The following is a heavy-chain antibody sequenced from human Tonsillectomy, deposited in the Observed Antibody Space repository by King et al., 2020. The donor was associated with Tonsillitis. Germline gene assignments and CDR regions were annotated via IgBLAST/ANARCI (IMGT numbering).Heavy chain of an antibody. CDR3: ARAFPGDAFDI. V-gene: IGHV4-4*02. CDR1: GGSISSSNW. CDR2: IYHSGST. J-gene: IGHJ3*02. Sequence: QXQESGXXXXXXXXTXXLTXXVSGGSISSSNWWSWXRQPPGKGLEWIAEIYHSGSTNYNPSLKSRVTISVDKSKNQFSLKLSSVTAADTAVYYCARAFPGDAFDIWGQGTMVTVSS.